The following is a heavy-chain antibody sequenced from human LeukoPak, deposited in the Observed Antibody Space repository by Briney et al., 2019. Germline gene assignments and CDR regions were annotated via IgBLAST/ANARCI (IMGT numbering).Heavy chain of an antibody. CDR2: IYWDDDK. CDR3: AHTLEDTAMVKGDAFDI. Sequence: SGPTLVNPTQTLTLTCTFSGFSLSTSGVGVGWIRQPPGRALDWLALIYWDDDKRYSPSLKSRLTITKDTSKNQVVLTMTNMDPVDTTTYYCAHTLEDTAMVKGDAFDIWGQGTMVTVSS. D-gene: IGHD5-18*01. V-gene: IGHV2-5*02. J-gene: IGHJ3*02. CDR1: GFSLSTSGVG.